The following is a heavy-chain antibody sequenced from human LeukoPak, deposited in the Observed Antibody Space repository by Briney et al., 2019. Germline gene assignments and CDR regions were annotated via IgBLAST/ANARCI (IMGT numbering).Heavy chain of an antibody. CDR2: IYPSGTT. V-gene: IGHV4-4*07. CDR1: GGSSSHYY. Sequence: PSETLSLTCTVSGGSSSHYYWNWIRQPAGKGLEWIGRIYPSGTTDYNPSLKSRVTMSVDMSKNQFSLKLNSVTAADTAVYYCARAPGTWGQGTLVTVSS. J-gene: IGHJ5*02. CDR3: ARAPGT.